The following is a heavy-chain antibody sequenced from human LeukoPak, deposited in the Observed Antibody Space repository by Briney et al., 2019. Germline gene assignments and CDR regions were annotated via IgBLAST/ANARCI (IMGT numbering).Heavy chain of an antibody. CDR1: GATFSSYA. CDR2: TIPILGIA. V-gene: IGHV1-69*04. Sequence: SVKLSCKASGATFSSYAISWVRQAPGQGLEWMGRTIPILGIANYAQKFQGRVTITADKSTSTDYMELSSLRSEDTAVYYCAREGYYDSSAKGWFDPWGQGTLVTVSS. D-gene: IGHD3-22*01. CDR3: AREGYYDSSAKGWFDP. J-gene: IGHJ5*02.